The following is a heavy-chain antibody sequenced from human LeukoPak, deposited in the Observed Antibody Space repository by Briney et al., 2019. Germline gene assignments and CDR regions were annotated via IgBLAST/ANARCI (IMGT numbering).Heavy chain of an antibody. CDR3: AKGGRRFGELLYGFGAFDI. CDR1: GFTFSSYA. D-gene: IGHD3-10*01. J-gene: IGHJ3*02. CDR2: ISGSGGST. V-gene: IGHV3-23*01. Sequence: GGSLRLSCAASGFTFSSYAMSWVRQAPGKGLEWVSAISGSGGSTYYADSVKGRFTISRDNSKNTLYLQMNSLRAEDTAVYYCAKGGRRFGELLYGFGAFDIWGQGTMVTVSS.